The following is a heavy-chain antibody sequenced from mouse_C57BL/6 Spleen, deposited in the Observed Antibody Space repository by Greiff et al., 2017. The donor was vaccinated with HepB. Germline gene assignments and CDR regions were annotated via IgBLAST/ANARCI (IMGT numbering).Heavy chain of an antibody. CDR3: ARRGDYFDY. J-gene: IGHJ2*01. V-gene: IGHV1-50*01. Sequence: QVQLQQPGAELVKPGASVKLSCKASGYTFTSYWMQWVKQRPGQGLEWIGEIDPSDSYTNYNQKFKGKATLTVDTSSSTAYMQLSSLPSEDSAVYYWARRGDYFDYWGQGTTLTVSS. CDR1: GYTFTSYW. CDR2: IDPSDSYT.